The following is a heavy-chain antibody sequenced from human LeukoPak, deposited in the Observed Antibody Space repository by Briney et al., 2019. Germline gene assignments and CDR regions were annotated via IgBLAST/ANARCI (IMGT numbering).Heavy chain of an antibody. CDR3: ARDVETTDYGDYLFDY. J-gene: IGHJ4*02. CDR2: IYHSGST. V-gene: IGHV4-38-2*02. D-gene: IGHD4-17*01. Sequence: SETLSLTCTVSGYSISSGYYWGWIRQPPGKGLEWIGSIYHSGSTYYNPSLKSRVTISVDTSKNQFSLKLSSVTAADTAVYYCARDVETTDYGDYLFDYWGQGTLVTVSS. CDR1: GYSISSGYY.